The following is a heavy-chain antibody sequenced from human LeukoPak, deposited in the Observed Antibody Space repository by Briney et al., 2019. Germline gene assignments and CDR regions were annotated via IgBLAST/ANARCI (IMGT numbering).Heavy chain of an antibody. D-gene: IGHD3-10*01. Sequence: GGSLRLSCVASGFTFNNYAMHWVRQAPGKGLEWVSVIGSNGGNINYADSVKGRFTISRDNAKNTLYLQMTSLRAEDTAVYYCARYSGTYRDYWGQGTLVTVSS. CDR2: IGSNGGNI. V-gene: IGHV3-33*08. CDR1: GFTFNNYA. J-gene: IGHJ4*02. CDR3: ARYSGTYRDY.